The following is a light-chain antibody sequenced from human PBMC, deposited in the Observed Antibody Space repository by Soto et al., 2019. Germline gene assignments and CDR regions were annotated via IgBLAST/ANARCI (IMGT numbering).Light chain of an antibody. CDR2: EVT. Sequence: QSVLTQPASVSGSPGQSITISCTGTRLDVGGYNYVSWYQQHPGKAPKLIIYEVTNRPSGVSDRFPGSKSDNTASLTISGLQTEDEADYYCCSYVSSKTYVFGTGTKLTVL. CDR1: RLDVGGYNY. J-gene: IGLJ1*01. V-gene: IGLV2-14*03. CDR3: CSYVSSKTYV.